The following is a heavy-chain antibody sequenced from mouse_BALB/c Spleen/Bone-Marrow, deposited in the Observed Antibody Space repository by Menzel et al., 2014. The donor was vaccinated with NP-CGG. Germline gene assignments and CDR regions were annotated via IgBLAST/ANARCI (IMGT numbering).Heavy chain of an antibody. D-gene: IGHD4-1*01. CDR3: TRGGNWDDFDV. CDR2: ISSGSTAI. J-gene: IGHJ1*01. CDR1: GFTFSSFG. V-gene: IGHV5-17*02. Sequence: VESGGGLVQPGGSRKLSCAASGFTFSSFGMHWVRQAPEKGLEWVAYISSGSTAICYADTVKGRFTISRDNPKNVLFLQMTSLRSEDTAMYYCTRGGNWDDFDVWGAGTTVTVSS.